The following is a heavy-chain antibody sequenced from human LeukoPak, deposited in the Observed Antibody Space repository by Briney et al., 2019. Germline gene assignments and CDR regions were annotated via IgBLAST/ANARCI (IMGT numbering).Heavy chain of an antibody. V-gene: IGHV4-34*12. D-gene: IGHD3-10*01. CDR1: GGSFSGYY. CDR3: ARDSGTTGEVKFDP. Sequence: SETLSLTCAVYGGSFSGYYWSWIRQPPGKGLEWIGEIIHSGSTNYNPSLKSRVTISVDTSKNQFSLKVTSVTAADTAVYYCARDSGTTGEVKFDPWGQGTLVAVSS. J-gene: IGHJ5*02. CDR2: IIHSGST.